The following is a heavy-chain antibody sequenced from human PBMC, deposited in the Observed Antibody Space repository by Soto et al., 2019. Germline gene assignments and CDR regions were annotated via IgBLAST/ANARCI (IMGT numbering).Heavy chain of an antibody. V-gene: IGHV3-23*01. CDR1: GFTFSSYA. CDR2: ISGSGGST. CDR3: AKDGGGYCSGGSCRPLYYYYYGMDV. J-gene: IGHJ6*02. Sequence: GGSLRLSCAASGFTFSSYAMSWVRQAPGKGLEWVSAISGSGGSTYHADSVKGRFTISRDNSKNTLYLQMNSLRAEDTAVYYCAKDGGGYCSGGSCRPLYYYYYGMDVWGQGTTVTVS. D-gene: IGHD2-15*01.